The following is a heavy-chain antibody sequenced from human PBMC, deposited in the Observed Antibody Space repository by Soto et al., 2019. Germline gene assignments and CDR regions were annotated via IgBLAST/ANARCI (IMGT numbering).Heavy chain of an antibody. Sequence: NLSETLSLTCTVSGGSISSGGYYWSWIRQHPGKGLEWIGYIYYSGSTYYNPSLKSRVTISVDTSKNQFSLKLSSVTAADTAVYYCARDQPSPYGSGSSMDVWGQGTTVTVSS. CDR2: IYYSGST. D-gene: IGHD3-10*01. V-gene: IGHV4-31*03. J-gene: IGHJ6*02. CDR3: ARDQPSPYGSGSSMDV. CDR1: GGSISSGGYY.